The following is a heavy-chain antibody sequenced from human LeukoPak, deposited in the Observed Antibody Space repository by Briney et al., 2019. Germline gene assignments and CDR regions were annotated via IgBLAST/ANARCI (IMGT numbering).Heavy chain of an antibody. CDR2: INHSGST. V-gene: IGHV4-34*01. J-gene: IGHJ6*02. Sequence: SETLSLTCAVYGGSFSGYYWSWIRQPPGKGLEWIGEINHSGSTNYNPSLKSRVTISVDTSKNQFSLKLRSVTAADTAVYFCARGSGVAVGMDVWGQGTTVIVSS. CDR3: ARGSGVAVGMDV. D-gene: IGHD6-19*01. CDR1: GGSFSGYY.